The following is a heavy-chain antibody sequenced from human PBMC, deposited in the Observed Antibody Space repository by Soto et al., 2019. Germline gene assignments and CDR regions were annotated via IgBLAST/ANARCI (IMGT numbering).Heavy chain of an antibody. CDR3: ARDRRSAYYDSSGYYDY. CDR2: INPNSGGT. D-gene: IGHD3-22*01. V-gene: IGHV1-2*04. CDR1: GYTFTGYY. Sequence: GASVKVSCKASGYTFTGYYMHWVRQAPGQGLEWMGWINPNSGGTNYAQKLQGWVTMTRDTSISTAYMELSRLRSDDTAVYYCARDRRSAYYDSSGYYDYWGQGTLVTVSS. J-gene: IGHJ4*02.